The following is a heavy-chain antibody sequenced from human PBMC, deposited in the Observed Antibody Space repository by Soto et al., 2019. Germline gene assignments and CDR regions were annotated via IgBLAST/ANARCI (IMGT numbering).Heavy chain of an antibody. D-gene: IGHD5-12*01. Sequence: HPGGSLRLSCAASGFTFSNYGMHWARQAPGKGLEWVAGISYDGGNKYYADSVKGRFTISRDNSKNTLYLQMNTLRTEDTAVYYCAGGWYFFDYCGQGTLVTVSS. CDR3: AGGWYFFDY. J-gene: IGHJ4*02. V-gene: IGHV3-30*03. CDR2: ISYDGGNK. CDR1: GFTFSNYG.